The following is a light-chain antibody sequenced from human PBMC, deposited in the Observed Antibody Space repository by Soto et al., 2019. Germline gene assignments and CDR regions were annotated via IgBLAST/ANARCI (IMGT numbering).Light chain of an antibody. V-gene: IGLV7-46*01. J-gene: IGLJ2*01. CDR3: LLSYSGAHVV. CDR2: DTS. CDR1: TAAVTSGHY. Sequence: QAVVTQEPSLTVSPGGTVTLTFGSSTAAVTSGHYPYWCQQKPGQAPRTLIYDTSNKHSWTPARFSGSLLGGKAALTLSGAQPEDEAEYYCLLSYSGAHVVFGGGTKVTVL.